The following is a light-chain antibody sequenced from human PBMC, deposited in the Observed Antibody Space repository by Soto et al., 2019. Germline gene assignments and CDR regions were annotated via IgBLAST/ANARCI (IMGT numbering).Light chain of an antibody. CDR1: SSDVGGYKY. Sequence: QSALTQPASVSGSPGQSITISCTGTSSDVGGYKYVSWYQQHPGKAPKLMIYEVSNRPSGVSNRFSGSKSANTASLTISGLQAEDEAHYYCSSYTSSSTVVFGGGTK. V-gene: IGLV2-14*01. CDR3: SSYTSSSTVV. J-gene: IGLJ2*01. CDR2: EVS.